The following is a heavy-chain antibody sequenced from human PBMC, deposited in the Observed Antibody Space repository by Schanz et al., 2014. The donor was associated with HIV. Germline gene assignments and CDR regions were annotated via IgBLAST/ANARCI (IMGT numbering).Heavy chain of an antibody. V-gene: IGHV1-69*01. J-gene: IGHJ4*02. Sequence: QVQLVQSGAEVKKPGSSVKVSCESSGGRFSSYAINWVRQAPGQGLEWMGGIVPIFGTPNYAQNFQGRVTIAAVESAHTAYMELSGLTSGDTAVYYCASDPPQNGYNALDYWGQGTLVTLSS. D-gene: IGHD5-12*01. CDR1: GGRFSSYA. CDR2: IVPIFGTP. CDR3: ASDPPQNGYNALDY.